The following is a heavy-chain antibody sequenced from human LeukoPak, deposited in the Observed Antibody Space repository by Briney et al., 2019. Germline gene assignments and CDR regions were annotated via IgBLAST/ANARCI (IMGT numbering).Heavy chain of an antibody. J-gene: IGHJ4*02. CDR3: AKDLGVATTPPDY. D-gene: IGHD5-12*01. CDR2: ISISSSTI. CDR1: GFTFSTYN. Sequence: PGGSLRLSCAASGFTFSTYNINWVRQTPGKGLEWVSYISISSSTIYYADSVKGRFTISRDSSRNTLYLQMNSLRAEDTAVYYCAKDLGVATTPPDYWGQGTLVTVSS. V-gene: IGHV3-48*01.